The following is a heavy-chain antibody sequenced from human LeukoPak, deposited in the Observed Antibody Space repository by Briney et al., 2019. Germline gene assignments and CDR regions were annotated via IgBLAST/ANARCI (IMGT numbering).Heavy chain of an antibody. CDR3: ARGSYYDSSTSFDY. D-gene: IGHD3-22*01. V-gene: IGHV1-2*02. J-gene: IGHJ4*02. Sequence: GASVKVSCKASGYTFTGYYMHWVRQAPGQGLEWMGWINPNSGGTNYVQKFQGRVTMTRDTSISTAYMELSRLRSDDTAVYYCARGSYYDSSTSFDYWGQGTLVTVSS. CDR2: INPNSGGT. CDR1: GYTFTGYY.